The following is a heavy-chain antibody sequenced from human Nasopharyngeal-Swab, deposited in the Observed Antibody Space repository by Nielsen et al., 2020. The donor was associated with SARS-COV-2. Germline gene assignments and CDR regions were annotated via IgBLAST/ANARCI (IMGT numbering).Heavy chain of an antibody. D-gene: IGHD3-10*01. V-gene: IGHV3-11*01. CDR2: ISSSGSTI. Sequence: GESLKISCAASGFPFSDYYMSWIRQAPGKGLEWVSYISSSGSTIYYADSVKGRFTISRDNAKNSLYLQMNSLRAEDTAVYYCANHLPGTYYFDYWGQGTLVTVS. CDR3: ANHLPGTYYFDY. CDR1: GFPFSDYY. J-gene: IGHJ4*02.